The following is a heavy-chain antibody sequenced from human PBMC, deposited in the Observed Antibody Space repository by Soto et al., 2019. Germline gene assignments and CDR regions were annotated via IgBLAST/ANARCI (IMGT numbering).Heavy chain of an antibody. CDR2: IVVGSGNT. Sequence: ASVKVSCKASGFTFTSSAAQWVRQARGQRLEWIGWIVVGSGNTNYAQKFQERVTITRDMSTSTAYMELSSLRSEDTAVYYCAAALSVGLRGYYYYGMHVSRPGTTITF. D-gene: IGHD5-12*01. CDR3: AAALSVGLRGYYYYGMHV. V-gene: IGHV1-58*01. CDR1: GFTFTSSA. J-gene: IGHJ6*02.